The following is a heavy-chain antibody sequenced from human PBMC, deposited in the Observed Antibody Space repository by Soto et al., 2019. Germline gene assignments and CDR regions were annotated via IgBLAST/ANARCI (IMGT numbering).Heavy chain of an antibody. CDR1: GFDFSSYG. Sequence: GGSLRLSCAASGFDFSSYGIHWVRQAPGKGLEWVAASSCDGGETFYGDSAEGRFSVSKEMSENTTFLQMNALRGDDTAVYFCARDSGSPILNFDYWGQGTPVTVSS. CDR2: SSCDGGET. V-gene: IGHV3-30*03. J-gene: IGHJ4*02. D-gene: IGHD3-10*01. CDR3: ARDSGSPILNFDY.